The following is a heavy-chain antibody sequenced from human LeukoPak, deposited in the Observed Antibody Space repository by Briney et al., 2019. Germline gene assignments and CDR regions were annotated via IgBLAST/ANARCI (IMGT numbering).Heavy chain of an antibody. CDR1: GGTFSSYA. CDR2: IIPILGIA. CDR3: AIDEQLIVGATYYFDY. Sequence: SVKVSCKASGGTFSSYAISWVRQAPGQGLEWMGRIIPILGIANYAQKFQGRVTITADKSTSTAYMELSSLRSEDTAVYYCAIDEQLIVGATYYFDYWGQGTLVTVSS. V-gene: IGHV1-69*04. D-gene: IGHD1-26*01. J-gene: IGHJ4*02.